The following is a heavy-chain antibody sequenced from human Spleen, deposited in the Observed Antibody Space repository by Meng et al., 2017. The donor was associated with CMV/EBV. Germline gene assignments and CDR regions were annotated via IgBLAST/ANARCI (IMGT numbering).Heavy chain of an antibody. D-gene: IGHD2-15*01. CDR3: ASELVLVVATTEYYKYGLDV. CDR2: IHPKSGGT. J-gene: IGHJ6*02. Sequence: FTRYFLHWLRQAPGPGLAWMGWIHPKSGGTKYSQNFQGRVTMTRDTSISTAYMDLSRLTSDDTAVYYCASELVLVVATTEYYKYGLDVWGQGTLVTVSS. V-gene: IGHV1-2*02. CDR1: FTRYF.